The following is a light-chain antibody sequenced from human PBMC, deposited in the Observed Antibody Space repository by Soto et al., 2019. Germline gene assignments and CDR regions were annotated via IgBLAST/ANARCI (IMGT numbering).Light chain of an antibody. J-gene: IGKJ1*01. Sequence: DIQMTQSPSSLSAFVGDRVTITCRASQDISSYLNWYQQKPGKAPKLLIYAASSLQSGVPSRFSGSGSGTDFTLTISSLQPEDFATYYCQQSYSTLPWTFGQGTKVDIK. CDR3: QQSYSTLPWT. CDR1: QDISSY. V-gene: IGKV1-39*01. CDR2: AAS.